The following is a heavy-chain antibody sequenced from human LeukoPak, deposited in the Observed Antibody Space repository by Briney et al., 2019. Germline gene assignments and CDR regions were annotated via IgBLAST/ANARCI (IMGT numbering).Heavy chain of an antibody. D-gene: IGHD2-15*01. CDR2: ISGSGGST. CDR1: GFPFSSYA. CDR3: AKCSGGSCYREHFDY. Sequence: GGSLRLSCAASGFPFSSYAMSWVRQAPGKGLEWVSAISGSGGSTYYADSVKGRFTISRDNSKNTLYLQMNSLRAEDTAVYYCAKCSGGSCYREHFDYWGQGTLVTVSS. V-gene: IGHV3-23*01. J-gene: IGHJ4*02.